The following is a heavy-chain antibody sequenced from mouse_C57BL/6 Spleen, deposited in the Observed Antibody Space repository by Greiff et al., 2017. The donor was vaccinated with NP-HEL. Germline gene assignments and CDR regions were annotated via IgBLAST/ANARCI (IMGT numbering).Heavy chain of an antibody. V-gene: IGHV5-16*01. J-gene: IGHJ4*01. Sequence: EVHLVESEGGLVQPGSSMKLSCTASGFTFSDYYMAWVRQVPEKGLEWVANINYDGSSTYYLDSLKSRFIISRDNAKNILYLQMSSLKSEDTATYYCARYGYDEDYYAMDYWGQGTSVTVSS. CDR1: GFTFSDYY. CDR2: INYDGSST. CDR3: ARYGYDEDYYAMDY. D-gene: IGHD2-2*01.